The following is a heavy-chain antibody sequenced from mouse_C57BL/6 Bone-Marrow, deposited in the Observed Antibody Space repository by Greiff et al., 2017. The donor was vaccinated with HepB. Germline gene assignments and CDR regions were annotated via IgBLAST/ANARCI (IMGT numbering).Heavy chain of an antibody. CDR2: IYPRDGST. CDR3: ARRLYYGSSFSFAY. V-gene: IGHV1-78*01. D-gene: IGHD1-1*01. Sequence: VQVVESDAELVKPGASVKISCKVSGYTFTDHTIHWMKQRPEQGLEWIGYIYPRDGSTKYNEKFKGKATLTADKSSSTAYMQLNSLTSEDSAVYFCARRLYYGSSFSFAYWGQGTLVTVSA. J-gene: IGHJ3*01. CDR1: GYTFTDHT.